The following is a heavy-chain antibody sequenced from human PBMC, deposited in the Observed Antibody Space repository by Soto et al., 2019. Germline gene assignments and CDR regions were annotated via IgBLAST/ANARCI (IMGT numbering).Heavy chain of an antibody. D-gene: IGHD3-10*01. J-gene: IGHJ4*02. CDR2: INSDGSST. V-gene: IGHV3-74*01. Sequence: EVQLVESGGGLVQPGGSLRLSCAASGFTFSSYWMHWVRQAPGKGRVWVSRINSDGSSTTYADSVKGRFTISRDNAKNTLYLQMTSLRAEDTAVYYCARASGSYSYYFDYWGQGTLVTVSS. CDR1: GFTFSSYW. CDR3: ARASGSYSYYFDY.